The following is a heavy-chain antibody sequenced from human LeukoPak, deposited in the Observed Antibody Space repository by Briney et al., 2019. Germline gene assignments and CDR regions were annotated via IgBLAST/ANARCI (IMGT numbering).Heavy chain of an antibody. D-gene: IGHD1-26*01. Sequence: SETLSLTCTVSGGSISSGGYYWSWIRQHPGKGLEWIGYIYYSGSTYYNPSLKSRVTISLDTSKNQFSLKLSSVTAADTAVYFCARASIVGATFGDYWGQEPWSPSPQ. CDR1: GGSISSGGYY. J-gene: IGHJ4*01. V-gene: IGHV4-31*03. CDR2: IYYSGST. CDR3: ARASIVGATFGDY.